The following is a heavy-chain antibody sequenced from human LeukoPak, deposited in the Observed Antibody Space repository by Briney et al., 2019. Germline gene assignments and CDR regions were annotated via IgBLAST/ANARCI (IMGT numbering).Heavy chain of an antibody. D-gene: IGHD2-2*01. CDR2: ISAYNGNT. J-gene: IGHJ6*02. Sequence: GASVKLSCKASGYTFTSYGISWVRQAPGQGLEWMGWISAYNGNTNYAQKLQGRVTMTTDTSTSTAYMELRSLRSDDTAVYYCARERVAVVVVPAAIRFGSYYYGMGVWGQGTTVTVSS. CDR1: GYTFTSYG. CDR3: ARERVAVVVVPAAIRFGSYYYGMGV. V-gene: IGHV1-18*01.